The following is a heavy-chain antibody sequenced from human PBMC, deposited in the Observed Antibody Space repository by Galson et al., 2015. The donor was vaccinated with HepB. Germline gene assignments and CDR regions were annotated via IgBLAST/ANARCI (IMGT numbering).Heavy chain of an antibody. CDR1: GFTFRSYA. V-gene: IGHV3-30*03. Sequence: SLRLSCAASGFTFRSYAMHWVRQPPGKGLEWVALISPDGSNDYYEDSMKGRFTISRDNSRNTLYLQMRSLRPEDTAVYFCARARSGDKKVHYGLDVWGQGTTVTVSS. D-gene: IGHD1-26*01. J-gene: IGHJ6*02. CDR3: ARARSGDKKVHYGLDV. CDR2: ISPDGSND.